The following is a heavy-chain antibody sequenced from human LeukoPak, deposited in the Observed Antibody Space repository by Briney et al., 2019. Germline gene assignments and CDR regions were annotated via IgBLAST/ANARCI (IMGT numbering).Heavy chain of an antibody. Sequence: SETLSLTCAVYGGSFSGYYWSWIRQSPGKGLEWIGEINHSGSTNYNPSLKSRVTISVDTSKDQFSLKLSSVTAADTAVYYCARGDYGDYWSGYYYYMDVWGKGTTVTVSS. V-gene: IGHV4-34*01. D-gene: IGHD4-17*01. CDR1: GGSFSGYY. CDR2: INHSGST. J-gene: IGHJ6*03. CDR3: ARGDYGDYWSGYYYYMDV.